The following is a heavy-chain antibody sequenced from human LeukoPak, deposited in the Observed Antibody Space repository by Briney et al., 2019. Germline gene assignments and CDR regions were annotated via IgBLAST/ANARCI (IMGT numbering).Heavy chain of an antibody. CDR2: IWYDGSNK. Sequence: GGSLRLSCAASGFTFSSYGMHWVRQAPGKGLEWVAVIWYDGSNKYYADSVKGRFTISRDNSKNTLYLQMNSLGAEDTAVYYCARDPGDTAMVILDYWGQGTLVTVSS. CDR1: GFTFSSYG. D-gene: IGHD5-18*01. CDR3: ARDPGDTAMVILDY. V-gene: IGHV3-33*01. J-gene: IGHJ4*02.